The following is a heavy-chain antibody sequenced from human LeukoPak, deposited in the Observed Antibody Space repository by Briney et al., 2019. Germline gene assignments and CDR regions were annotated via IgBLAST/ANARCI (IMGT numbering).Heavy chain of an antibody. CDR3: ARHPPATYYYDSSGYYPLDY. V-gene: IGHV4-34*01. D-gene: IGHD3-22*01. Sequence: SETLSPTCAVYGVSFSGYYWSWIRQPPGKGLEWIGEINHSGSTNYNPSLKSRVTISVDTSKNQFSLKLSSVTAADTAVYYCARHPPATYYYDSSGYYPLDYWGQGTLVTVSS. J-gene: IGHJ4*02. CDR2: INHSGST. CDR1: GVSFSGYY.